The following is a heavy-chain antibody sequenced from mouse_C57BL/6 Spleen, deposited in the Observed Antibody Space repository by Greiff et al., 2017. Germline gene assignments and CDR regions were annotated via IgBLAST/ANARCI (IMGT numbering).Heavy chain of an antibody. CDR2: IRSKSNNYAT. D-gene: IGHD5-1*01. J-gene: IGHJ1*03. CDR3: VRQDEYGDWYFDV. V-gene: IGHV10-1*01. Sequence: EVQRVESGGGLVQPKGSLKLSCAASGFSFNTYAMNWVRQAPGKGLEWVARIRSKSNNYATYYADSVKDRFTISRDDSESMLYLQMNNLKTEDTAMYYCVRQDEYGDWYFDVWGTGTTVTVSS. CDR1: GFSFNTYA.